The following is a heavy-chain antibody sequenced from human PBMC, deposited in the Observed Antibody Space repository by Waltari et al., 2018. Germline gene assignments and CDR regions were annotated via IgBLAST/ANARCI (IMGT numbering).Heavy chain of an antibody. CDR1: GYTFTGYY. J-gene: IGHJ4*02. CDR3: ARVPEYSSPFDY. CDR2: INPNSGGT. D-gene: IGHD6-6*01. Sequence: QVQLVQSGAEVKKPGASVKVSCKASGYTFTGYYMHWVRQAPGQGLEWMGWINPNSGGTNYARKCQGRVTMTRDTSISTAYMELSRLRSDDTAVYYCARVPEYSSPFDYWGQGTLVTVSS. V-gene: IGHV1-2*02.